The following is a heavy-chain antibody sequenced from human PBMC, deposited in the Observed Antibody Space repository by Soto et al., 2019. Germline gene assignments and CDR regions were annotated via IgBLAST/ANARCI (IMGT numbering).Heavy chain of an antibody. V-gene: IGHV1-3*05. Sequence: QVQLVQSGAEEKKPGASVKVSCKASGYTFTSYAMHWVRQAPGQRLEWMGWINAGNGNTKYSQKFQGRVTITRDTSASTAYMELSSLRSEDTAVYYCAREGRYCISTSCYTGIDWFDPWGQGTLVTVSS. CDR1: GYTFTSYA. CDR2: INAGNGNT. CDR3: AREGRYCISTSCYTGIDWFDP. D-gene: IGHD2-2*02. J-gene: IGHJ5*02.